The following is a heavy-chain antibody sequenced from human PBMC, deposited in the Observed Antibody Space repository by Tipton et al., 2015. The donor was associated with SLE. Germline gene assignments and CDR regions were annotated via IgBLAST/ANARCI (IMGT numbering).Heavy chain of an antibody. CDR3: ARTFYGGGDAFDV. J-gene: IGHJ3*01. Sequence: TLSLTCIVSGGSISSNTWWNWVRQPPGMELEWIGEIHHRGTTNYNPSLKSRVTISVDKSKSQFSLKLSSVTAADTAVYYCARTFYGGGDAFDVWGQGTKVSVSS. CDR1: GGSISSNTW. D-gene: IGHD4-23*01. CDR2: IHHRGTT. V-gene: IGHV4-4*02.